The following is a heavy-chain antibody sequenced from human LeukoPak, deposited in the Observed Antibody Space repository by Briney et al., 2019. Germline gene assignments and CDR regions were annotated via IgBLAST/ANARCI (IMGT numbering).Heavy chain of an antibody. D-gene: IGHD3-3*01. V-gene: IGHV4-4*02. CDR3: AREGGFYRPLDY. J-gene: IGHJ4*02. Sequence: SGTLSLTCGVSGGSVINTNWWTWVRQPPGKGLEWIGEVHLDGRTNYNPSLESRLTMSVDVSENQVSLKLTSETAADTAVYYCAREGGFYRPLDYSGQGTLVTVSS. CDR1: GGSVINTNW. CDR2: VHLDGRT.